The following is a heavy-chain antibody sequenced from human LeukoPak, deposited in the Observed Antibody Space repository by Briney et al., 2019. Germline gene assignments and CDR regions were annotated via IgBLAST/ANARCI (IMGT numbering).Heavy chain of an antibody. J-gene: IGHJ5*02. Sequence: SETLSLTCTVSGGSISSHYWSWIRQPPGKGLEWIGYIYYSGSTNYNPSLKSRVTISVDTSKNQFSLKLSSVTAADTAVYYCARENYDFWSGYYTSWFDPWGQGTLVTVSS. CDR1: GGSISSHY. CDR2: IYYSGST. V-gene: IGHV4-59*11. D-gene: IGHD3-3*01. CDR3: ARENYDFWSGYYTSWFDP.